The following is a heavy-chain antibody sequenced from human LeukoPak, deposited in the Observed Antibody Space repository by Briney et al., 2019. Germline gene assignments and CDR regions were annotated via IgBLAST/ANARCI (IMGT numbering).Heavy chain of an antibody. CDR1: GFTFSKYG. CDR3: VRDYCSGGSCYENNWFDP. V-gene: IGHV3-33*01. J-gene: IGHJ5*02. CDR2: IWFDGSNR. D-gene: IGHD2-15*01. Sequence: GGSLRLSCTASGFTFSKYGMHWVRQAPGKGLEWVAVIWFDGSNRNHADSVKGRFTISRDNSKNTLYLQMNSLRVEDTAVYFCVRDYCSGGSCYENNWFDPWGQGTLATVSS.